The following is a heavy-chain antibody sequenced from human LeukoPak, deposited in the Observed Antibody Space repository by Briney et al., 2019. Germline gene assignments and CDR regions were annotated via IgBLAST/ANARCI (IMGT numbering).Heavy chain of an antibody. CDR1: GFTFSSYG. J-gene: IGHJ6*02. CDR2: IWYDGSNK. D-gene: IGHD3-10*01. CDR3: ARDLIPTVLLWFGWAMDV. V-gene: IGHV3-33*01. Sequence: PGGSLRLSCAASGFTFSSYGMHWVRQAPGKGLEWVAVIWYDGSNKYYADSVKGRFPISRDNSKNTLYLQMNSLRAEDTAVYYCARDLIPTVLLWFGWAMDVWGQGTTVTVSS.